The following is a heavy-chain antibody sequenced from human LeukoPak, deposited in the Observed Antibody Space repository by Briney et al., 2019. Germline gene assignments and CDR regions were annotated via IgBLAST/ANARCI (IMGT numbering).Heavy chain of an antibody. V-gene: IGHV3-30*02. D-gene: IGHD2-15*01. CDR3: ARLAGTLPYFDY. J-gene: IGHJ4*02. CDR1: RFRFSSYG. Sequence: TGGSLRLSCAASRFRFSSYGMHWVRQAPGKGLEWVAYIRYDGSDKYYADSVTGRFTISRDNSKNTLSLQMTTLRPDDTAVYYCARLAGTLPYFDYWGQGTLVTVSS. CDR2: IRYDGSDK.